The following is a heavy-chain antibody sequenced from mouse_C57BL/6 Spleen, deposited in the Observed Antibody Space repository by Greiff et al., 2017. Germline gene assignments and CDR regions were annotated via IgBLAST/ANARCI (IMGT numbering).Heavy chain of an antibody. Sequence: EVKLMESGGDLVKPGGSLKLSCAASGFTFSSYGMSWVRQTPDKRLEWVATISSGGSYTYYPDSVKGRFTISRDNAKNTLYLQMSSLKSEDTAMYYCARPHYYGSSPFAYWGQGTLVTVSA. CDR3: ARPHYYGSSPFAY. J-gene: IGHJ3*01. V-gene: IGHV5-6*01. D-gene: IGHD1-1*01. CDR2: ISSGGSYT. CDR1: GFTFSSYG.